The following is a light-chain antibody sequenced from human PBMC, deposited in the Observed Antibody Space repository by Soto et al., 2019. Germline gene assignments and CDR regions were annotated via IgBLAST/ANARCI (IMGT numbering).Light chain of an antibody. J-gene: IGKJ1*01. CDR3: QQYNSFWE. CDR1: QSISSW. CDR2: DAS. Sequence: DIQMPPSPSTLSASVGDRVTITCRASQSISSWLAWYQQKPGKAPKLLIYDASSLESEVPSRFSGSGSGTEFTITISSLQPDDFATYYCQQYNSFWEFGQGTKVEIK. V-gene: IGKV1-5*01.